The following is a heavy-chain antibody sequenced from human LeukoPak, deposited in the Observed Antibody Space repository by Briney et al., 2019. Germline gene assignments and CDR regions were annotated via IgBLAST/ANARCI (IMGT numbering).Heavy chain of an antibody. V-gene: IGHV4-39*07. J-gene: IGHJ4*02. Sequence: SETLSLTCTVSGGSISSSSTYWGWIRQPPGKGLEWIGEINHSGSTNYNPSLKSRVTISVDTSKNQFSLKLSSVTAADTAVYYCARGRKGELPHYFDYWGQGTLVTVSS. D-gene: IGHD1-26*01. CDR3: ARGRKGELPHYFDY. CDR2: INHSGST. CDR1: GGSISSSSTY.